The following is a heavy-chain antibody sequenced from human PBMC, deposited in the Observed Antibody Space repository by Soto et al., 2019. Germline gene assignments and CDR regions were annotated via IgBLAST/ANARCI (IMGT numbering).Heavy chain of an antibody. CDR1: GFTFSDHY. CDR3: ARGLYAGGSRYFDS. D-gene: IGHD1-26*01. V-gene: IGHV3-72*01. Sequence: GGSLRLSCAASGFTFSDHYMDWVRQAPGKGLEWVGRIRQKTNSYSTSYAASVKGRFTISRDDSENSLYLDMNSLKTEDTAVYYCARGLYAGGSRYFDSWGQGILVTVSS. J-gene: IGHJ4*02. CDR2: IRQKTNSYST.